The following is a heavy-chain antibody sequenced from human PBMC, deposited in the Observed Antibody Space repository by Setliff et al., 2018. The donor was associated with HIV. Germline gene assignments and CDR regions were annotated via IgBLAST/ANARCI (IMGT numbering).Heavy chain of an antibody. Sequence: SETLSFTCTVSGGSISSYYWGWIRQPPGKRLEWIGSIYYSGSTYYNPSLKSRVTISVDTSRNQFSLKLTSMTAADTSVYYCACRYYDLWSNYYTGIPYWGQGTLVTVSS. D-gene: IGHD3-3*01. CDR1: GGSISSYY. V-gene: IGHV4-59*05. CDR3: ACRYYDLWSNYYTGIPY. J-gene: IGHJ4*02. CDR2: IYYSGST.